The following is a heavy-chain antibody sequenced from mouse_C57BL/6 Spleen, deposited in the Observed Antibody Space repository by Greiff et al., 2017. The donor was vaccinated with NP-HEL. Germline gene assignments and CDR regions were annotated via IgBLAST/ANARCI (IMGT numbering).Heavy chain of an antibody. CDR2: IDPENGDT. V-gene: IGHV14-4*01. CDR1: GFNIKDDY. CDR3: TTPRFAY. J-gene: IGHJ3*01. Sequence: VQLQQSGAELVRPGASVKLSCTASGFNIKDDYMHWVKQRPEQGLEWIGWIDPENGDTEYASKFQGKATITADTSSNTAYLQLSSLTSEDTAVYYCTTPRFAYWGQGTLVTVSA.